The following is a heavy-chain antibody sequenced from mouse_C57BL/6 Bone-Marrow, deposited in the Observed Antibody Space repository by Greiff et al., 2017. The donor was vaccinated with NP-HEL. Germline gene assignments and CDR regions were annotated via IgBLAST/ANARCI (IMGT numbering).Heavy chain of an antibody. CDR2: ISSGGSYT. CDR3: ASQLRGFAY. Sequence: EVQVVESGGDLVKPGGSLKLSCAASGFTFSSYGMSWVRQTPDKRLEWVATISSGGSYTYYPDSVKGRFTISRDNAKNTLYLQMSSLKSEDTAMYYCASQLRGFAYWGQGTLVTVSA. J-gene: IGHJ3*01. D-gene: IGHD1-1*01. CDR1: GFTFSSYG. V-gene: IGHV5-6*01.